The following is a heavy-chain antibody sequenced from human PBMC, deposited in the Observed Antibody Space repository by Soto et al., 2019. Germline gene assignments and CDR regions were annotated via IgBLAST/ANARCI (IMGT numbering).Heavy chain of an antibody. J-gene: IGHJ6*02. CDR3: TTVRQQPLPPAYYYYGMDV. Sequence: GSLRLSCAASGFTFRNAWMSWVRQAPGKGLEWVGRIKSKTDGGTTDYAAPVKGRFTISRDDSKNTLYLQMNSLKTEDTAVYYCTTVRQQPLPPAYYYYGMDVWGQGTTVTVSS. D-gene: IGHD6-13*01. CDR2: IKSKTDGGTT. CDR1: GFTFRNAW. V-gene: IGHV3-15*01.